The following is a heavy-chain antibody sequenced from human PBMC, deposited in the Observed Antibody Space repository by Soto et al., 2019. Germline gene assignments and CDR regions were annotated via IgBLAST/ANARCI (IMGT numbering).Heavy chain of an antibody. CDR2: TYYRSKWYN. D-gene: IGHD6-19*01. CDR3: ARDPLISGWYPLGWFDP. J-gene: IGHJ5*02. Sequence: SQTLSLTCAISGDSVSSNSAAWNWIRQSPSRGLEWLGRTYYRSKWYNDYAVSVKSRITINPDTSKNQFSLQLNSVTPEDTAVYYCARDPLISGWYPLGWFDPWGQGTLVTVSS. CDR1: GDSVSSNSAA. V-gene: IGHV6-1*01.